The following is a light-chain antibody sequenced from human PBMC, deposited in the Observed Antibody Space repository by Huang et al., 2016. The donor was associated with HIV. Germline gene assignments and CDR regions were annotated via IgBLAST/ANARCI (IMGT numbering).Light chain of an antibody. Sequence: DIQMTQSSSTLSASVGDRVTIACRASQSISTYLAWYQQKPGRAPNLLIYEASTLESGGPARFSGGGSGTDFTLTISSLQPDDFATYYCQQYNNFPWTFGQGTKVEV. J-gene: IGKJ1*01. CDR3: QQYNNFPWT. CDR1: QSISTY. V-gene: IGKV1-5*03. CDR2: EAS.